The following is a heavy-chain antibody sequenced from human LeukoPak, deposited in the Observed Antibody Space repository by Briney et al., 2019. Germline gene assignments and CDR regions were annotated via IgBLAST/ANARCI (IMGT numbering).Heavy chain of an antibody. V-gene: IGHV5-51*01. CDR2: IYPGDSDT. CDR3: ARSGGYCSGGSCYTLYYFDY. CDR1: GFSFTSYW. J-gene: IGHJ4*02. D-gene: IGHD2-15*01. Sequence: GESLKISCKGSGFSFTSYWIAWVRQMPGKGLEWMGIIYPGDSDTRYSPSFQGQVTISADKSISTAYLQWSSLKASDTAMYYCARSGGYCSGGSCYTLYYFDYWGQGTLVTVSS.